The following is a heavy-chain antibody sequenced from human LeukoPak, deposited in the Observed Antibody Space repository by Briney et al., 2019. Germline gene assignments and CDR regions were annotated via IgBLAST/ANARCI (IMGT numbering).Heavy chain of an antibody. CDR3: ARKRPWGLSRYFDY. J-gene: IGHJ4*02. D-gene: IGHD7-27*01. V-gene: IGHV4-39*01. CDR1: GGSISSSTYY. Sequence: SETLSLTCTVSGGSISSSTYYWGWIRQPPGKGLEWIGYMYYTGTTHYNPSLKSRVSMSVDTSNNQFSLKLTSVTAADTAVYYCARKRPWGLSRYFDYWGQGTLVTVSS. CDR2: MYYTGTT.